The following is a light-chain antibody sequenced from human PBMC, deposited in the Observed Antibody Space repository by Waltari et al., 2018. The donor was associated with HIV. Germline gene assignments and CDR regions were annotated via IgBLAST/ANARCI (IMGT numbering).Light chain of an antibody. J-gene: IGKJ4*01. CDR1: RTILYSSNNQNY. Sequence: DIVMTQSPKSLAVSLGERPTISCWSSRTILYSSNNQNYLAWYQQKPGQSPKVLIYWASTRESGVPDRFSGSGSGTNFSLTISSLQTDDVALYYCQQYYTIGPSFGGGTKVEIK. V-gene: IGKV4-1*01. CDR3: QQYYTIGPS. CDR2: WAS.